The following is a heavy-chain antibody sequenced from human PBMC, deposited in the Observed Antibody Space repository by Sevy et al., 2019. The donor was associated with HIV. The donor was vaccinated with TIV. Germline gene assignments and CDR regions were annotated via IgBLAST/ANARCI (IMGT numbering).Heavy chain of an antibody. CDR1: EFIFSNYW. Sequence: WGSLRLSCATSEFIFSNYWMTWVRQAPGKGLEWVANIAQDGNEQFYVDSVKGRFTISRDNAKNSLYLQMSSLRVEDTAVYYCARDQGRGLYYWGQGALVTVSS. CDR3: ARDQGRGLYY. CDR2: IAQDGNEQ. D-gene: IGHD3-10*01. J-gene: IGHJ4*02. V-gene: IGHV3-7*01.